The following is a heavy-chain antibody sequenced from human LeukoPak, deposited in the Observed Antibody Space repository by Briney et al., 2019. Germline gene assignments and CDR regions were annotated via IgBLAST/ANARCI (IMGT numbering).Heavy chain of an antibody. Sequence: SETLSLTCTVSGGSISSSSYYWGWIRQPPGKGLEWIGRIYYSGSTYYNPSLKSRVTISVDTSKNQFSLRLSSVTAAGTAVYYCARQANAPSTIDYWGQGTLVTVSS. CDR2: IYYSGST. D-gene: IGHD2-2*01. CDR1: GGSISSSSYY. J-gene: IGHJ4*02. V-gene: IGHV4-39*01. CDR3: ARQANAPSTIDY.